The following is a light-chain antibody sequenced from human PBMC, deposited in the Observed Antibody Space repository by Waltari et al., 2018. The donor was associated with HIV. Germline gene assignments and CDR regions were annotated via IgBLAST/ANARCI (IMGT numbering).Light chain of an antibody. CDR1: SSNIGSNY. Sequence: QSVLTQPPSASETPGQRVTISCSGSSSNIGSNYVYWYQHLPGTAPKLLIYRTNQRPSGVPDRVSGSKSCTSASLAISGLRSEDEADYYCAAWGDSLTRFVFGTGTKVTVL. J-gene: IGLJ1*01. V-gene: IGLV1-47*01. CDR2: RTN. CDR3: AAWGDSLTRFV.